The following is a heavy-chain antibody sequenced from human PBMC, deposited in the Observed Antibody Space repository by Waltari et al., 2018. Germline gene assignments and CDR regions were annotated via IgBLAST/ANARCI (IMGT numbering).Heavy chain of an antibody. V-gene: IGHV1-3*01. CDR3: ATLQTGDY. CDR1: GYTFRTYA. CDR2: INAGNGNT. Sequence: QVQLVQSGAEVKTPGASVKVSCKASGYTFRTYAVHWVRQAPGQRLEWMGWINAGNGNTKYSQSFQGRVTITRDTSATTAYMELSRLRSEDTAVYYCATLQTGDYWGQGTLVTVSS. J-gene: IGHJ4*02. D-gene: IGHD4-4*01.